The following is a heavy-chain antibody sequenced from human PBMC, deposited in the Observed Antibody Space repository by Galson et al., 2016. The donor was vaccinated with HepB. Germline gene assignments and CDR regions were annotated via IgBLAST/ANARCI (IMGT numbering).Heavy chain of an antibody. CDR2: IYYSGST. CDR1: GGSVSSGSYY. CDR3: AGDQGDYEFDY. D-gene: IGHD4-17*01. Sequence: ETLPLTCTVSGGSVSSGSYYWSWIRQPPGKGLEWIGYIYYSGSTYYNPSLKSRVTISVDTSKNHFSLKLNSVTAADTAVYYCAGDQGDYEFDYWGQGTLVTVSS. V-gene: IGHV4-61*03. J-gene: IGHJ4*02.